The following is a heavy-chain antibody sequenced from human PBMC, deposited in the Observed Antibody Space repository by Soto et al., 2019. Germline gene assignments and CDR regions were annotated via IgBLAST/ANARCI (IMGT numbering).Heavy chain of an antibody. D-gene: IGHD3-22*01. CDR2: IYYSGST. CDR1: GGSISSGDYY. Sequence: QVQLQESGPGLVKPSQTLSLTCTVSGGSISSGDYYWSWIRQPPGKGLEWIGYIYYSGSTYYNPSLKSRVTISVDTSKNQFSLKLSSVTAADTAVYYCARVVYEYYYDSSGYFDYWGQGTLVTVSS. J-gene: IGHJ4*02. CDR3: ARVVYEYYYDSSGYFDY. V-gene: IGHV4-30-4*01.